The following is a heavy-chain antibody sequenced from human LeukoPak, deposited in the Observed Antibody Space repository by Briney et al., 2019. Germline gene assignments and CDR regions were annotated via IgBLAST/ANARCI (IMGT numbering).Heavy chain of an antibody. Sequence: GGSLRLSCPASAFTFSSYSMNWVRQAPGKGLEWVSSISSSSSYIYYADSVKGRFTISRDNAKNSLYLQMNSLRAEDTAVYYCARSRTWFGDAGEFDYWGQGTLVTVSS. CDR2: ISSSSSYI. D-gene: IGHD3-10*01. V-gene: IGHV3-21*01. J-gene: IGHJ4*02. CDR1: AFTFSSYS. CDR3: ARSRTWFGDAGEFDY.